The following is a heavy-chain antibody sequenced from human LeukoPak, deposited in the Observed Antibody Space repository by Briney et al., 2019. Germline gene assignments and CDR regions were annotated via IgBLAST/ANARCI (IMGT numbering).Heavy chain of an antibody. Sequence: SETLSLTCTVSGGSISSSSHYWGWIRQPPGKGLEWIGSIYYSGSTFYNPSLKSRVTISVDTSKNQFSLKLNSVTAADTAVYFCARQVVAVAGTGYFDYWGQGTLVTVSS. CDR1: GGSISSSSHY. J-gene: IGHJ4*02. CDR3: ARQVVAVAGTGYFDY. V-gene: IGHV4-39*01. CDR2: IYYSGST. D-gene: IGHD6-19*01.